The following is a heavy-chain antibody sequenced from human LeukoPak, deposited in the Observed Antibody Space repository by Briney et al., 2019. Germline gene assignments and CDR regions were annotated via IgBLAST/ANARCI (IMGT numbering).Heavy chain of an antibody. Sequence: ASVKVSRKASGYTFTGYYMHWVRQAPGQGLEWMGWINPNSGGTNYAQKFQGRVTMTRDTSISTAYMELSRLRSDDTAVYYCASGSGSYYSNDAFDIWGQGTMVTVSS. J-gene: IGHJ3*02. V-gene: IGHV1-2*02. CDR2: INPNSGGT. CDR3: ASGSGSYYSNDAFDI. CDR1: GYTFTGYY. D-gene: IGHD1-26*01.